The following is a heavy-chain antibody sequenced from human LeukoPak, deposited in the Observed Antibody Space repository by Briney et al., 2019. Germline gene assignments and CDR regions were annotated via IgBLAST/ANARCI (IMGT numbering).Heavy chain of an antibody. Sequence: GGSLRLSRAASGFTFSSYSMNWVGQAPGKGLEWVSYISSSRSTIYYEDSVKGRFTISRDNAKNSLYLQMDSLRAEDTAVYYCARDGGGRVLWFGEVYDAFDVWGQGTMVTVSS. J-gene: IGHJ3*01. CDR1: GFTFSSYS. CDR3: ARDGGGRVLWFGEVYDAFDV. D-gene: IGHD3-10*01. CDR2: ISSSRSTI. V-gene: IGHV3-48*01.